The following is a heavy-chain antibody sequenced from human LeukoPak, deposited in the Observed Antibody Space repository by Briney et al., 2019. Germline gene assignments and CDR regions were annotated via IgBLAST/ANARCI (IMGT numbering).Heavy chain of an antibody. CDR2: IKSKSDGGTT. CDR3: ATGHYDSSASYPDY. V-gene: IGHV3-15*01. CDR1: GFTFSNAW. Sequence: GGSLRLSCAASGFTFSNAWMTWVRQAPGKGLEWVGRIKSKSDGGTTDYTAPVKGRFTISRDDSKNTLYLQMNSLKIEDTAVYFCATGHYDSSASYPDYWGQGTLVTVSS. J-gene: IGHJ4*02. D-gene: IGHD3-22*01.